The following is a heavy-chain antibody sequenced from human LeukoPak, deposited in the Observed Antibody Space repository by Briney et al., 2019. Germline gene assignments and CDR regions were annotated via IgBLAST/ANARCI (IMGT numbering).Heavy chain of an antibody. J-gene: IGHJ6*03. CDR2: IIPIFGTA. CDR1: GGTFSSYA. Sequence: SVKVSCKASGGTFSSYAISWVRQAPGQGLEWMGGIIPIFGTANYAQKFQGGVTITTDESTSTAYMELSSLRSEDTAVYYCARSSYSSSSGGYYYYYMDVWGKGTTVTVSS. CDR3: ARSSYSSSSGGYYYYYMDV. V-gene: IGHV1-69*05. D-gene: IGHD6-6*01.